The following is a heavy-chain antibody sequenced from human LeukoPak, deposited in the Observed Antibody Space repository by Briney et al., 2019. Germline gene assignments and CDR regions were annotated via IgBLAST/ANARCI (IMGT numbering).Heavy chain of an antibody. V-gene: IGHV3-48*01. CDR1: GFTFSSYS. CDR2: ISSSSSTI. D-gene: IGHD3-9*01. CDR3: ARDSPIYYDILTGSKPDAFDI. Sequence: PGGSLRLSCAASGFTFSSYSMNWVRQAPGKGLEWVSYISSSSSTIYYADSVKGRFTISRDNAKNSLYPQMNSLRAEDTAVYYCARDSPIYYDILTGSKPDAFDIWGQGTMVTVSS. J-gene: IGHJ3*02.